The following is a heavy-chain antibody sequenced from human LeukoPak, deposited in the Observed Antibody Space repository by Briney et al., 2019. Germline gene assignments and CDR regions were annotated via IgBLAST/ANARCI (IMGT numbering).Heavy chain of an antibody. Sequence: ASVKVSCKVSGYTLTELSMHWVRQAPGKGLEWMGGFDPEDGETIYAQKFQGRVTMTEDTSTDTAYMELSSLRSEDTAVYYCARAVGATSQFDYWGQGTLVTVSS. D-gene: IGHD1-26*01. CDR1: GYTLTELS. J-gene: IGHJ4*02. CDR3: ARAVGATSQFDY. V-gene: IGHV1-24*01. CDR2: FDPEDGET.